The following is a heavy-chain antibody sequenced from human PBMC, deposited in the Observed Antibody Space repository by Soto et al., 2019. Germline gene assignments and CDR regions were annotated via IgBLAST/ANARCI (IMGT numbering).Heavy chain of an antibody. J-gene: IGHJ6*03. CDR2: MNPDSGDT. CDR1: GYTFISYD. Sequence: ASVKVSCKASGYTFISYDINWVRQATGQGLEWLGWMNPDSGDTGYAQMFQGRITLTRDTSKSTAYMQLSSLRSEDTALYYCVASSLGGRGYYDYMDVWGKGTTVTVSS. V-gene: IGHV1-8*01. CDR3: VASSLGGRGYYDYMDV. D-gene: IGHD2-2*01.